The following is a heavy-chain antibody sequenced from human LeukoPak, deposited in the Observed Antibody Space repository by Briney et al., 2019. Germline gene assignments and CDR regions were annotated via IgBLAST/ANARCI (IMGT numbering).Heavy chain of an antibody. Sequence: PSETLSLTCTVSGGSISSYYWSWIRQPPGKGLEWIGYIYYSGSTNYNPSLKSRVTISVDTSKNQFSLKLSSVTAADTAVYYCAKSLGLPGYWFDPWGQGTLVTVSS. CDR1: GGSISSYY. D-gene: IGHD3-10*01. J-gene: IGHJ5*02. V-gene: IGHV4-59*01. CDR3: AKSLGLPGYWFDP. CDR2: IYYSGST.